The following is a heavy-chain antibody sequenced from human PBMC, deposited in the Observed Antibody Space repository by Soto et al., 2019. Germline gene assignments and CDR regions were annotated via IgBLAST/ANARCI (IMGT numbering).Heavy chain of an antibody. CDR3: EREYYYTMDV. J-gene: IGHJ6*02. CDR1: GFTFRDYY. Sequence: GGSLRLSCEASGFTFRDYYMSCFHQAPGKGLEWLSYIDSSTKYTNYADSVKGRFTISRDNAKNSLYLQMNSLRADDTAVYYCEREYYYTMDVWGQGTMVTVS. V-gene: IGHV3-11*05. CDR2: IDSSTKYT.